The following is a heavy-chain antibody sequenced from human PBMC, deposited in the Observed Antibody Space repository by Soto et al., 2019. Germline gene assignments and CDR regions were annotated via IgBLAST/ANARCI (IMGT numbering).Heavy chain of an antibody. CDR3: AKDRRGRGLVPEYFDY. J-gene: IGHJ4*02. CDR2: ISGSGGST. D-gene: IGHD3-9*01. Sequence: GGSLRLSCAASGFTFSSYAMSWVRQAPGKGLEWVSAISGSGGSTYYADSVKGRFTISRDNSKNTLYLQMNSLGAEDKAVYYCAKDRRGRGLVPEYFDYWGQGTLVTVSS. V-gene: IGHV3-23*01. CDR1: GFTFSSYA.